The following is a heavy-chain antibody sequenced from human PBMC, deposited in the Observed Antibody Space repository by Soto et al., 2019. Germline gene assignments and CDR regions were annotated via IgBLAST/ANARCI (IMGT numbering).Heavy chain of an antibody. Sequence: GGSLRLSCAASRFSFSRYSTKWDRQAPGKGLEWVSLISESGTITYYADSVKGRFTISRDNSGNTLFLQMYSLRAEDTAVYYCARYIPGVRYYGMDVWGQGTTVTVSS. CDR1: RFSFSRYS. D-gene: IGHD2-2*01. V-gene: IGHV3-23*01. J-gene: IGHJ6*02. CDR2: ISESGTIT. CDR3: ARYIPGVRYYGMDV.